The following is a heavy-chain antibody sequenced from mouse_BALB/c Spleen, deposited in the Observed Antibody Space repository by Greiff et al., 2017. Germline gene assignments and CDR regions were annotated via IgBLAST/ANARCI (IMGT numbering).Heavy chain of an antibody. CDR3: ARSGDYGRGAMDY. CDR1: GYTFTDYV. D-gene: IGHD2-4*01. V-gene: IGHV1-77*01. Sequence: QVQLKESGPELVKPGASVKMSCKASGYTFTDYVISWVKQRTGQGLEWIGEIYPGSGSTYYNEKFKGKATLTADKSSNTAYMQLSSLTSEDSAVYFCARSGDYGRGAMDYWGQGTSVTVSS. CDR2: IYPGSGST. J-gene: IGHJ4*01.